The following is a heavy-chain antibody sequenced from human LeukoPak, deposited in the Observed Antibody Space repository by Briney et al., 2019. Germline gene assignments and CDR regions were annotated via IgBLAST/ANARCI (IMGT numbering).Heavy chain of an antibody. CDR2: IGTAGDT. Sequence: PGGSLRLSCAASGFTFSSYDMHWVRQATGKGLEWVSAIGTAGDTYYPGSVKGRFTTSRENAKNSLYLQMNSLRAGDTAVYYCAREGRYCSGGSCYSDAFDIWGQGTMVTVSS. V-gene: IGHV3-13*01. D-gene: IGHD2-15*01. CDR3: AREGRYCSGGSCYSDAFDI. J-gene: IGHJ3*02. CDR1: GFTFSSYD.